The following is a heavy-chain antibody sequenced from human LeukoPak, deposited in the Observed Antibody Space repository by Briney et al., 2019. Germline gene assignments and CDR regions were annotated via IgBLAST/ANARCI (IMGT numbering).Heavy chain of an antibody. CDR2: LYIGGNT. V-gene: IGHV3-53*01. Sequence: GGSLRLSCAASGLTVNNNYMNWVRQAPGKGVEWVSALYIGGNTYYAVSVRGRFTISRDNSKNTLYLQMNSLRAEDTAIYYCMTAAGYNFGQYWGQGTLVTVSS. J-gene: IGHJ4*02. CDR1: GLTVNNNY. D-gene: IGHD5-18*01. CDR3: MTAAGYNFGQY.